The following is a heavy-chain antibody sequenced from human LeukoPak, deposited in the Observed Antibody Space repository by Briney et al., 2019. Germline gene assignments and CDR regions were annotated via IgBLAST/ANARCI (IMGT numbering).Heavy chain of an antibody. J-gene: IGHJ6*02. D-gene: IGHD1-1*01. CDR3: ARGTTNDSYGMDV. V-gene: IGHV4-30-4*01. CDR2: IYYSGST. CDR1: GGSISSGDYY. Sequence: SETLSLTCTVSGGSISSGDYYWSWIRQPPGKGLEWIGYIYYSGSTYYNPSLKSRVTISVDTSKNQFSLKLSSVTAADTVVYYCARGTTNDSYGMDVWGQGTTVTVSS.